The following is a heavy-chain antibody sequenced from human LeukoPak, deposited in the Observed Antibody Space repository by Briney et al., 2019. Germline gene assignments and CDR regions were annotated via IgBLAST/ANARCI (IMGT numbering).Heavy chain of an antibody. CDR1: GGSFSGYY. Sequence: SETLSLTCAVYGGSFSGYYWSWIRQPPGKGLEWIGEIYHSGSTNYNPSLKSRVTISVDKSKNQFSLKLSSVTAADTAVYYCARDYYYGSGSSYYFDYWGQGTLVTVSS. CDR2: IYHSGST. J-gene: IGHJ4*02. CDR3: ARDYYYGSGSSYYFDY. V-gene: IGHV4-34*01. D-gene: IGHD3-10*01.